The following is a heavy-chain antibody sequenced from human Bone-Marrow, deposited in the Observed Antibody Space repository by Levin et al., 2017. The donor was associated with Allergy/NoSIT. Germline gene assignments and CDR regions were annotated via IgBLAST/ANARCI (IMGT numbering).Heavy chain of an antibody. J-gene: IGHJ3*02. D-gene: IGHD4-17*01. V-gene: IGHV3-9*01. CDR1: GFSFDDYA. CDR2: NSWNSGST. Sequence: PGGSLRLSCAASGFSFDDYAMHWVRQAPGKGLEWVSGNSWNSGSTGYADSVKGRFTISRDNAKNSLYLQMNSLRAEDTAVYYCAKADYGDLRSTFEIWGQGTMVTVSS. CDR3: AKADYGDLRSTFEI.